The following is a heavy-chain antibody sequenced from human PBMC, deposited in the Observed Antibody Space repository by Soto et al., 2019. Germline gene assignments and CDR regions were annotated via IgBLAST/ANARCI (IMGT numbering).Heavy chain of an antibody. CDR2: ISNDGSS. J-gene: IGHJ1*01. CDR1: GFTFSSYW. Sequence: EVQLVESGGGLVQPGGSLRLSCVASGFTFSSYWMHWVRQAPGKGLGGVSSISNDGSSIYADPVKGRFTIPRDNAKNTLYLQMNSLRAEDTAVYYCARLPNKSPQNWGQGTLVIVSP. V-gene: IGHV3-74*01. CDR3: ARLPNKSPQN.